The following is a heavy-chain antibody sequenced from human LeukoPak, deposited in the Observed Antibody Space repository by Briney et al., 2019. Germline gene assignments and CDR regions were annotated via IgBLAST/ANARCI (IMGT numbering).Heavy chain of an antibody. D-gene: IGHD3-22*01. CDR3: ARTPSYYDSSGHYYFDC. CDR1: GFTFSSYA. Sequence: QYGGSLRLSCAASGFTFSSYAMHWVRQAPGKGLEWVAVISYDGSNKYYADSVKGRFTISRDNSKNTLYLQMNSLRAEDTAVYYCARTPSYYDSSGHYYFDCWGQGTLVTVSS. J-gene: IGHJ4*02. V-gene: IGHV3-30-3*01. CDR2: ISYDGSNK.